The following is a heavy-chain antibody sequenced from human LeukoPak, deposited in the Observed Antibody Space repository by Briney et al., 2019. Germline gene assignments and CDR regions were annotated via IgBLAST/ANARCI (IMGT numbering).Heavy chain of an antibody. CDR1: GYTFTSYY. CDR2: INPSGGST. CDR3: ARQGYGGNWSIDY. Sequence: ASVKLSCTASGYTFTSYYMHWVRQAPGQGLEWMGIINPSGGSTSYAQKFQGRVATTRDTSTSTVYMELSSLRSEDTAVYYCARQGYGGNWSIDYWGQGTLVTVSS. V-gene: IGHV1-46*01. J-gene: IGHJ4*02. D-gene: IGHD4-23*01.